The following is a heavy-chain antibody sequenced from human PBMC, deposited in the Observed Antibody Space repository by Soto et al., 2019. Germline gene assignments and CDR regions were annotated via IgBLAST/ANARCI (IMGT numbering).Heavy chain of an antibody. D-gene: IGHD5-12*01. CDR1: GFTFSSDG. CDR2: ITGSAGST. J-gene: IGHJ4*02. V-gene: IGHV3-23*01. Sequence: EVQLLESGGGLVQPGGSLRLSCAASGFTFSSDGMSWVRQAPGKGLEWVSSITGSAGSTYYADSVKGRFTISRDNSENTLYLQMNSLRAEDTAVYYCAKDRNRWLRFDRGYWGQGTLVTVSS. CDR3: AKDRNRWLRFDRGY.